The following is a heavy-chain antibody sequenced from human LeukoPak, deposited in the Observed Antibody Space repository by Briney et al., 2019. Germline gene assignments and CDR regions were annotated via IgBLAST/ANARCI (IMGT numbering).Heavy chain of an antibody. CDR1: GGSITRFQ. J-gene: IGHJ4*02. V-gene: IGHV4-4*07. Sequence: SETLSLTCSVSGGSITRFQWSWIRQPAGKGLEWIGRIYTSRSTNYNPSLKSRVTISIDRSKNQVSLELTSVTAADTAVYYCATGTLEEGYYFDNWGQGILVTVSS. D-gene: IGHD3/OR15-3a*01. CDR3: ATGTLEEGYYFDN. CDR2: IYTSRST.